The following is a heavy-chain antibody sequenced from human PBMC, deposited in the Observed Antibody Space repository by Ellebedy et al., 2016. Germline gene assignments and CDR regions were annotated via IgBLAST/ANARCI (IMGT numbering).Heavy chain of an antibody. D-gene: IGHD4-17*01. J-gene: IGHJ4*02. CDR2: IYGNDDK. V-gene: IGHV2-5*01. CDR3: VHRTTVTSFDF. CDR1: GFSISTSGVV. Sequence: SGPTLVKPTQTLTLTCTLSGFSISTSGVVVGWIRQPPGKAPEWLTFIYGNDDKRYSPSLRSRLTITKDSSKNQVVLTLTNMDPVDTATYFCVHRTTVTSFDFWGQGTLVTVSS.